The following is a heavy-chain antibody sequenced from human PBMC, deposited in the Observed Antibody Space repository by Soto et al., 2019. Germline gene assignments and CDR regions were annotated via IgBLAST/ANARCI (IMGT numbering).Heavy chain of an antibody. Sequence: SETLSLTCAVYGGSFSGYYWSWIRQPPGKGLEWIGEINHSGSTNYNPSLKSRVTISVDTSKNQFSLKLSSVTAADTAVYYCARWYSSSSFYYYYGMDVWGQGTTVTVSS. CDR2: INHSGST. V-gene: IGHV4-34*01. CDR1: GGSFSGYY. D-gene: IGHD6-6*01. CDR3: ARWYSSSSFYYYYGMDV. J-gene: IGHJ6*02.